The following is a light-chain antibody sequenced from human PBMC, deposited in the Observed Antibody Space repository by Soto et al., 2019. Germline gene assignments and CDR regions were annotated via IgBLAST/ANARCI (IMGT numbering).Light chain of an antibody. CDR1: QSVSSN. Sequence: EIVMTQSPATLSVSPGERATLSCRASQSVSSNLAWYQQKPGQAPRLLIYGASTRATCIPARFSGSGSGTAFTLTISSLQSEDFAVYYCQQYNNWVTFGPGTNVDIK. V-gene: IGKV3-15*01. CDR2: GAS. CDR3: QQYNNWVT. J-gene: IGKJ3*01.